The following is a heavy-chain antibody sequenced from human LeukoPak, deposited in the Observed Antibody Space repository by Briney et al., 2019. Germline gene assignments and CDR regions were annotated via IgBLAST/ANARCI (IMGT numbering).Heavy chain of an antibody. D-gene: IGHD1-1*01. Sequence: PGGSLRLSCAASGFTFSSYSMNWVRQARGRGLEWVSVISGDGLFTTKYAASVKRRFTISRDDSKNTVNLEMKTWRAGDVALYYCAKRQDWNVAGTNYIDVWGKGTTVTIPS. CDR2: ISGDGLFTT. V-gene: IGHV3-23*01. J-gene: IGHJ6*03. CDR3: AKRQDWNVAGTNYIDV. CDR1: GFTFSSYS.